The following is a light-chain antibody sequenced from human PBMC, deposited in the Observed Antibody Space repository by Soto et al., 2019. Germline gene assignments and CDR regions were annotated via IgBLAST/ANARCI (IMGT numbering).Light chain of an antibody. CDR2: EVS. J-gene: IGLJ1*01. Sequence: QSALTQPASVSGSPGQSITISCTGTSSDVGGYNYVSWYQLHPGKAPKLMVYEVSYRPSGVSSRFSGSKSANTASLTIAGRQAEDEADYYGSSYASSTAYVFGTGTKLTVL. CDR1: SSDVGGYNY. CDR3: SSYASSTAYV. V-gene: IGLV2-14*01.